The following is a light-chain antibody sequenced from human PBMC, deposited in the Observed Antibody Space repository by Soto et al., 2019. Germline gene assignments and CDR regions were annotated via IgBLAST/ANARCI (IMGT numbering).Light chain of an antibody. V-gene: IGKV3-15*01. CDR2: GAS. CDR1: QSVNVN. J-gene: IGKJ2*01. CDR3: QQYNHWPPYT. Sequence: EVVLTQSPATLSLSPGERATLSCRASQSVNVNLAWHQQKPGQPPRLLIYGASTRAAGVPARFTGSGSGTEFTPTISSLQSVDFAVYYCQQYNHWPPYTFGQGTKLEIK.